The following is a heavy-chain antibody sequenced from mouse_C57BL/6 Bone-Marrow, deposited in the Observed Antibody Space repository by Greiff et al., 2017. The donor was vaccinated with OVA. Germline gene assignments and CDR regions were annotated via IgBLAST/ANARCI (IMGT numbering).Heavy chain of an antibody. CDR2: VYPRDGST. V-gene: IGHV1-78*01. Sequence: QVQLKESDVELVKPGASVKISCTVSGYTFTDHTIHWMKQRPEQGLEWIGYVYPRDGSTTYNEKFKGKATLTADKSSSTACMQLNSLTSENSAVDFCARYGPYYFDYWGRGTTLTVSS. CDR3: ARYGPYYFDY. J-gene: IGHJ2*01. CDR1: GYTFTDHT. D-gene: IGHD1-2*01.